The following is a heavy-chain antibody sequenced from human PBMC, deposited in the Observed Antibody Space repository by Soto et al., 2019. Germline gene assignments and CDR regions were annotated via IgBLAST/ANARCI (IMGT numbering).Heavy chain of an antibody. V-gene: IGHV1-46*01. CDR1: GYTFTSYY. Sequence: SVKVSCKASGYTFTSYYMHWVRQAPGQGLEWMGIINPSGGSTSYAQKFQGRVTMTRDTSTSTVYMELSSLRSEDTAVYYCARKLHESYGGNSLDLFDYWGQGTLVTVSS. D-gene: IGHD2-21*02. J-gene: IGHJ4*02. CDR3: ARKLHESYGGNSLDLFDY. CDR2: INPSGGST.